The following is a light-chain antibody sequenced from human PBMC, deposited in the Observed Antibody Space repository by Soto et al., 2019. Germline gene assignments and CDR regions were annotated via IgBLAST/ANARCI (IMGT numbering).Light chain of an antibody. CDR2: DAS. CDR3: QQYGSSSYT. V-gene: IGKV3-20*01. J-gene: IGKJ2*01. CDR1: QSVSSSY. Sequence: EIVLTQSRGTLSLSPGERATLSCRASQSVSSSYLAWYQQKPGQAPRPLIYDASSRATGIPDRFSGSGSGTDFTLTISRLEPEDFAVYYCQQYGSSSYTFGQGTKLEIK.